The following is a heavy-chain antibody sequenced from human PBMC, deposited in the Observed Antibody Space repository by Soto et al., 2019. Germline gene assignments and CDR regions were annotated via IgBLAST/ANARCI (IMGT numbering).Heavy chain of an antibody. V-gene: IGHV4-59*01. J-gene: IGHJ5*02. D-gene: IGHD2-2*01. CDR1: GGSISSYY. Sequence: SETLSLTCTVSGGSISSYYWSWIRQPPGKGLEWIGYIYYSGSTNYNPSLKSRVTISVDASKNQFSLKLSSVTAADTAVYYCARGTDVDIVVVPAAIWFDPWGQGTLVTVSS. CDR3: ARGTDVDIVVVPAAIWFDP. CDR2: IYYSGST.